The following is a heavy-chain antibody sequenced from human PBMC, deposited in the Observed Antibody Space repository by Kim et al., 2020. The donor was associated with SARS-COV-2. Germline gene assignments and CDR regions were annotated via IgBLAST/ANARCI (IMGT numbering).Heavy chain of an antibody. D-gene: IGHD3-10*01. CDR1: VGSFSGYF. Sequence: SETLSLTCAVYVGSFSGYFWTWIRQVPGKGLEWIGETDPSGDTRYNPSLQSRVTILVDKSKNQFSLKLISVISADTAVYYCARQGSGLGTPGALHIWGPG. J-gene: IGHJ3*02. V-gene: IGHV4-34*01. CDR2: TDPSGDT. CDR3: ARQGSGLGTPGALHI.